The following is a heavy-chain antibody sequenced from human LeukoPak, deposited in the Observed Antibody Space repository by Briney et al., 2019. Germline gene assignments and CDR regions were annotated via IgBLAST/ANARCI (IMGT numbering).Heavy chain of an antibody. J-gene: IGHJ4*02. CDR1: GGSISSYY. CDR2: IYYSGST. D-gene: IGHD3-10*01. CDR3: ARLLWFGELHYYFDY. V-gene: IGHV4-59*01. Sequence: PSETLSLTCTVSGGSISSYYWSWIRQPPGKGLEWIGYIYYSGSTNYNPSLKSRVTISVDTSKNQFSLKLSSVTAADTAVYYCARLLWFGELHYYFDYWGQGTLATVSS.